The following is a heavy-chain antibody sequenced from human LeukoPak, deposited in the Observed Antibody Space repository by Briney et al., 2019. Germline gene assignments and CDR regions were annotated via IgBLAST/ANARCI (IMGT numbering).Heavy chain of an antibody. CDR2: ISSSSSYI. J-gene: IGHJ5*02. Sequence: GGSLRLSCAASGFTFSSYSMNWVRQAPGKGLEWVSSISSSSSYIYYADSVKGRFTISRDNAKNSLYLQMNSLRAEDTAVYYCAVSSSWSYNWFDPWGQGTLVSVSS. CDR3: AVSSSWSYNWFDP. V-gene: IGHV3-21*01. D-gene: IGHD6-13*01. CDR1: GFTFSSYS.